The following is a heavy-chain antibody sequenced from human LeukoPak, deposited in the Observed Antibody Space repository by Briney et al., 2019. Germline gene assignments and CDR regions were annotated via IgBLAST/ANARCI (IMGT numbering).Heavy chain of an antibody. J-gene: IGHJ4*02. V-gene: IGHV3-74*01. Sequence: GALILSCAASRFTFNTYWMHWVRQAPGKGLVWVSRIDSDGKSTAYADSVKGRFTISRDNAKNTLYLQMNSLRAEDTAVYYCAKDIYGGNWPNDYWGQGTLVTVSS. CDR1: RFTFNTYW. CDR2: IDSDGKST. D-gene: IGHD4-23*01. CDR3: AKDIYGGNWPNDY.